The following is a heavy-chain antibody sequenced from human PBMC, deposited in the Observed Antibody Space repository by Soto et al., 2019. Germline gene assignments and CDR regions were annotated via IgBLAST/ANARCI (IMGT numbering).Heavy chain of an antibody. Sequence: GGSLRLSCAASGFTFSSYGMHWVRQAPGKGLEWVAVIWYDGSNKYYADSVKGRFTISRDNSKNTLYLQMNSLRAEDTAVYYCARDPGRAGTVPDYWGQGTLVTVSS. CDR1: GFTFSSYG. D-gene: IGHD6-19*01. J-gene: IGHJ4*02. CDR2: IWYDGSNK. CDR3: ARDPGRAGTVPDY. V-gene: IGHV3-33*01.